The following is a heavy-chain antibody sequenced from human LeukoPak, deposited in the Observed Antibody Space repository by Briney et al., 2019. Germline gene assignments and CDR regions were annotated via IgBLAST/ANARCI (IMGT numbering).Heavy chain of an antibody. D-gene: IGHD3-10*01. CDR3: ARDDYRGVTNFDP. Sequence: SETLTLTCTVSGGSISPYFWSWIRQPPGKGLEWIGYISYTGSTNYNPSLKSRVTISVDTSKNQFSLQLTSVTAADTAVYYCARDDYRGVTNFDPWGQGTLVTVSS. CDR1: GGSISPYF. CDR2: ISYTGST. J-gene: IGHJ5*02. V-gene: IGHV4-59*01.